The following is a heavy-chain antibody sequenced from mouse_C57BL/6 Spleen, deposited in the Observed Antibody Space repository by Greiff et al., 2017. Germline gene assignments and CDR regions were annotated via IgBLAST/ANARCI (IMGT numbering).Heavy chain of an antibody. V-gene: IGHV14-4*01. J-gene: IGHJ4*01. Sequence: EVQLQQSGAELVRPGASVKLSCTASGFNIKDDYMHWVKQRPEQGLEWIGWIDPENGDTEYASKFQGKATITADTSSNTAYLQLSSLTSEDTAVYYCTKGYLGYYAMDYWGQGTSVTVSS. D-gene: IGHD2-3*01. CDR2: IDPENGDT. CDR3: TKGYLGYYAMDY. CDR1: GFNIKDDY.